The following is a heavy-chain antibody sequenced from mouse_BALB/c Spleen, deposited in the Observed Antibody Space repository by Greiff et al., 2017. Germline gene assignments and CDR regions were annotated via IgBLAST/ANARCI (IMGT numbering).Heavy chain of an antibody. D-gene: IGHD3-1*01. CDR3: AGSSGYYWYFDV. Sequence: DVKLVESGGDLVKPGGSLKLSCAASGFTFSSYGMSWVRQTPDKRLEWVATISSGGSYTYYPDSVKGRFTISRDTAKNTLYLQMSSLKSEDTAMYYCAGSSGYYWYFDVWGAGTTVTVSS. CDR1: GFTFSSYG. V-gene: IGHV5-6*02. J-gene: IGHJ1*01. CDR2: ISSGGSYT.